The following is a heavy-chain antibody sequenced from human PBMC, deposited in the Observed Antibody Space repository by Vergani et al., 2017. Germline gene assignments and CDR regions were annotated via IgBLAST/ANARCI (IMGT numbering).Heavy chain of an antibody. D-gene: IGHD2-15*01. J-gene: IGHJ4*01. CDR3: TRSECSGTTCYGHYFEL. CDR1: GFRVTTYY. CDR2: IKSDGRT. Sequence: EVELLESGGGLAQPGGSLRVSCSASGFRVTTYYMSWVRQAPGKGLEWVSVIKSDGRTSYAESVRGRFTISRDTSRNAVYLQMNILRVEDTGVYYCTRSECSGTTCYGHYFELWGHGILVTGSS. V-gene: IGHV3-66*02.